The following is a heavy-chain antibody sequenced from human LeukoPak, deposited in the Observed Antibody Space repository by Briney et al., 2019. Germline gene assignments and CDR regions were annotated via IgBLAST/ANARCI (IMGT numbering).Heavy chain of an antibody. CDR3: ARVTSPTTVSYYFDY. V-gene: IGHV4-59*01. Sequence: SETLSLTCTVSGGSISSYYWSWIRQPPGKGLEWIGYIYYSGSTNYTPSLKSRVTISVDTSKNQFFLKLSSVTAADTAVYYCARVTSPTTVSYYFDYWGQGTLVTVSS. CDR1: GGSISSYY. J-gene: IGHJ4*02. CDR2: IYYSGST. D-gene: IGHD4-17*01.